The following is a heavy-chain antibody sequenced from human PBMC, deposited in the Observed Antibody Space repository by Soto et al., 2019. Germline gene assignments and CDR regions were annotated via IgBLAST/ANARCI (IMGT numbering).Heavy chain of an antibody. D-gene: IGHD3-22*01. Sequence: SVKVSCKASGGTFSSYAISWVRQAPGQGLEWMGGIIPIFGTANYAQKSQGRVTITADESTSTAYMELSSLRSEDTAVYYCARARGDSSGYYSVDAFDIWGQGTMVTVSS. J-gene: IGHJ3*02. V-gene: IGHV1-69*13. CDR2: IIPIFGTA. CDR1: GGTFSSYA. CDR3: ARARGDSSGYYSVDAFDI.